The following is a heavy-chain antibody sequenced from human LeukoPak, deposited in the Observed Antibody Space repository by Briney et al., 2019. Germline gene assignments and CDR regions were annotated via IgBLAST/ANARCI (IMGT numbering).Heavy chain of an antibody. CDR3: ARTVAGTELDY. D-gene: IGHD6-19*01. J-gene: IGHJ4*02. CDR1: GGTFSSYA. CDR2: IIPILGIA. Sequence: GASVKVSCKASGGTFSSYAISWVRQAPGQGLEWMGRIIPILGIANYAQKFQGRVTITADKPTSTAYMELSSLRSEDTAVYYCARTVAGTELDYWGQGTLVTVSS. V-gene: IGHV1-69*04.